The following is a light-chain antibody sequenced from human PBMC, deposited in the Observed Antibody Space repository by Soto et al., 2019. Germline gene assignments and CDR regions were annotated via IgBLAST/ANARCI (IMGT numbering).Light chain of an antibody. CDR3: SSKRTTASLV. Sequence: QSALTQPASVSGSPGQSITISCTGSSSDIGAYNYVSWFQQHPGKAPKLMIYEVSNRPSGVSGRFSGSKSGNTASLTISGLQAADEADYYCSSKRTTASLVFGTGTKVTV. CDR1: SSDIGAYNY. V-gene: IGLV2-14*01. CDR2: EVS. J-gene: IGLJ1*01.